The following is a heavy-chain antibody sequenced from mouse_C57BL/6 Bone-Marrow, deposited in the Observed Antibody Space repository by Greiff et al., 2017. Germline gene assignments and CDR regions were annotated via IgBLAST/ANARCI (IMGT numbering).Heavy chain of an antibody. V-gene: IGHV1-63*01. J-gene: IGHJ2*01. Sequence: VKLMESGAELVRPGTSVKMSCKASGYTFTNYWIGWAKQRPGHGLEWIGEIYPGGGYNNYNEKFKGKATLAADKSSSTAYMQFSSLTSEDSAIYYCARLGGPYFDYWGQGTTLTVSS. CDR1: GYTFTNYW. CDR3: ARLGGPYFDY. CDR2: IYPGGGYN.